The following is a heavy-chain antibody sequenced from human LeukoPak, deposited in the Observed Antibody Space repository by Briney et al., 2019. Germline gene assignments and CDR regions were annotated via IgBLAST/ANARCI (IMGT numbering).Heavy chain of an antibody. CDR3: VKGVEGAMVFGGDY. CDR2: ISSNGGST. CDR1: GFTFSSYA. Sequence: PGGSLRLSCSASGFTFSSYAMHWVRQAPGKGLEYVSAISSNGGSTYYADSVKGRFTISRDNSKNTLYLQMSSLRADDTAVYYCVKGVEGAMVFGGDYWGQGTLVTVSS. J-gene: IGHJ4*02. D-gene: IGHD3/OR15-3a*01. V-gene: IGHV3-64D*06.